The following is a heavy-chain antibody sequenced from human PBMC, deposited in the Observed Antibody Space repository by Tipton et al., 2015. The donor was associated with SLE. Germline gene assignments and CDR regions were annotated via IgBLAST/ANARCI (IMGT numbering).Heavy chain of an antibody. CDR2: ISYSGST. CDR3: ARGGYSSGWYGDYFVY. D-gene: IGHD6-19*01. Sequence: TLSLTCTVSGDTISDHYWSWIRQPPGKGLEWIGYISYSGSTNYSPSLKSRVTISLDTSKTQFSLNSRSVTAADTAIYYCARGGYSSGWYGDYFVYCGQGTLVTVSS. V-gene: IGHV4-59*11. J-gene: IGHJ4*02. CDR1: GDTISDHY.